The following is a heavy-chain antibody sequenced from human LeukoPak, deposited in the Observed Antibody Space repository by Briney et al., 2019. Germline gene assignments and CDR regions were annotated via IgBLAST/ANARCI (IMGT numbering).Heavy chain of an antibody. J-gene: IGHJ4*02. CDR2: IKYDGTHK. CDR3: ASSHDSSGND. D-gene: IGHD3-22*01. V-gene: IGHV3-7*01. Sequence: PGGSLRLSCVASGFSFSSYWMAWVRQAPGKGLEWVANIKYDGTHKFYADSVKGRFTISRDNAKNSLFLVMNSLRADDTAVYFCASSHDSSGNDWDQGTLVTVSS. CDR1: GFSFSSYW.